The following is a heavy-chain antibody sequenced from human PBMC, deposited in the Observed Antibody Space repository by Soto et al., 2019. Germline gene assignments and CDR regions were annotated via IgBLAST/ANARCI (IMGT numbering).Heavy chain of an antibody. V-gene: IGHV1-69*13. CDR2: IVPMNGSP. J-gene: IGHJ4*02. CDR1: GGMFYSSA. Sequence: ASVKVSCKASGGMFYSSAINWVRQAPGQGLEWMGGIVPMNGSPKYAQEFLGRVTISAAASATTAYMDLSGLKSEDTAVYYCSFAPNWNYQLTRYWGRGSKVTVSS. D-gene: IGHD1-7*01. CDR3: SFAPNWNYQLTRY.